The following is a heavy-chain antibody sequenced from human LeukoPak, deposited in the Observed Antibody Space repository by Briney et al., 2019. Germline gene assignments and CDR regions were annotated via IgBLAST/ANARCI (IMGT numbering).Heavy chain of an antibody. CDR2: MNPNSGNT. D-gene: IGHD3-10*01. J-gene: IGHJ4*02. CDR1: GYTFTGYY. Sequence: ASVKVSCKASGYTFTGYYMHWVRQATGQGLEWMGWMNPNSGNTGYAQKFQGRVTMTRNTSISTAYMELSSLRSEDTAVYYCARELGFGEFVFDYWGQGTLVTVSS. CDR3: ARELGFGEFVFDY. V-gene: IGHV1-8*02.